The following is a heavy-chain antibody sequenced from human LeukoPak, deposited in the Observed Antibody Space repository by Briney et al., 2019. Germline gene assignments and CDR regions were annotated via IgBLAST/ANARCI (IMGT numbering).Heavy chain of an antibody. CDR2: ISDTGGRT. CDR1: GFTFSSYA. J-gene: IGHJ4*02. CDR3: AKGTMYYDILDY. D-gene: IGHD3-9*01. Sequence: GGSLRLSCAASGFTFSSYAVSWVRQAPGRGLECVSTISDTGGRTYYVDSVKGRFTISRDNSKNTLYLQMNSLRAEDTAIYYCAKGTMYYDILDYWGQGTLVTVSS. V-gene: IGHV3-23*01.